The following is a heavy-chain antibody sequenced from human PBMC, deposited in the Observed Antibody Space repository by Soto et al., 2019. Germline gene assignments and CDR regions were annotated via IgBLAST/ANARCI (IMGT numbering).Heavy chain of an antibody. Sequence: GGSLRLSCAASGFTFSTYNMSWVRQAPGKGLEWVSFINTISTVIYYADSVKGRFTISRDNAKNSLFLQMNSLRDEDTAVYYCVRDSVESWFVFDHWRQGALVTVYS. V-gene: IGHV3-48*02. J-gene: IGHJ4*02. D-gene: IGHD1-1*01. CDR2: INTISTVI. CDR3: VRDSVESWFVFDH. CDR1: GFTFSTYN.